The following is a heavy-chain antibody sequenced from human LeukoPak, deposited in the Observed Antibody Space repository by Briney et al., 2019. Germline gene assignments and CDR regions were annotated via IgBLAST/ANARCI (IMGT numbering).Heavy chain of an antibody. Sequence: PSETLSLTCTVSVDSIRNSYWSWIRQPPGKGLEWIGYIPTSGDINYNPSLKSRVTISVDTSKNQFSLKLSSVTAADTAVYYCACLTTADAFDIWGQGTMVTVSS. J-gene: IGHJ3*02. CDR3: ACLTTADAFDI. CDR1: VDSIRNSY. D-gene: IGHD3-22*01. V-gene: IGHV4-59*01. CDR2: IPTSGDI.